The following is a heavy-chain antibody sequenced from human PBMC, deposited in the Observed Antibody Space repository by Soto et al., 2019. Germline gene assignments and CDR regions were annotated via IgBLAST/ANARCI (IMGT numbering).Heavy chain of an antibody. D-gene: IGHD3-22*01. CDR2: IKSKTDGGTT. CDR3: TTDPVTMIVVVPSSG. Sequence: GGSLRLCCAASGFTFNTFPMNWVRLAPGKGLEWVGRIKSKTDGGTTDYAAPVKGRFTISRDDSKNTLYLQMNSLKTEDTAVYYCTTDPVTMIVVVPSSGWGQGTLVTVSS. V-gene: IGHV3-15*07. CDR1: GFTFNTFP. J-gene: IGHJ4*02.